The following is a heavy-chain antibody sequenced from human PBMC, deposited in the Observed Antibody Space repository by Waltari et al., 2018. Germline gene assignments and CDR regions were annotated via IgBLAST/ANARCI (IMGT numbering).Heavy chain of an antibody. V-gene: IGHV4-61*09. Sequence: QVQLQESGPGLVKPSQTLSLTCTVSGGSISSGSYYWSWIRQPAGKGLEWIGYIYTSGSTNYNPSLKSRVTISVDTSKNQFALKLSSVTAADTAVYYCASWRETFGVVRGFDYWGQGTLVTVSS. CDR3: ASWRETFGVVRGFDY. D-gene: IGHD3-3*01. CDR2: IYTSGST. J-gene: IGHJ4*02. CDR1: GGSISSGSYY.